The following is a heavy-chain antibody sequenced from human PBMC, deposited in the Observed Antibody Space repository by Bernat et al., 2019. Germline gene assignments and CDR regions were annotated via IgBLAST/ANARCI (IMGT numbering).Heavy chain of an antibody. V-gene: IGHV3-21*01. J-gene: IGHJ4*02. D-gene: IGHD3-10*01. Sequence: EVQLVESGGGLVKPGGSLRLSCAASEFTFSSYSMNWVRQAPGKGLEWVSAISNSSSYIYYADSVKGRFTISRDNAKNSLYLQMNSLRAEDTAVYYCERAPEYSLAQLWFGEHLPQFDYWGQGTLVTVSS. CDR2: ISNSSSYI. CDR3: ERAPEYSLAQLWFGEHLPQFDY. CDR1: EFTFSSYS.